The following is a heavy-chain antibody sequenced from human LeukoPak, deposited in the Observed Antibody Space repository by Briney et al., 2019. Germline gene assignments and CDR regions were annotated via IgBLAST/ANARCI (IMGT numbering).Heavy chain of an antibody. Sequence: PGESLKISCKGSGYSFTSYWIGWVRQMPGKGLEWMGIIYPGDSDTRYSPSFQGQVTISADKSISTAYLQWSSLKASDTAMYYCARGPYCGGDCYPWYFDYWGQGTLVTVSS. D-gene: IGHD2-21*02. J-gene: IGHJ4*02. CDR1: GYSFTSYW. V-gene: IGHV5-51*01. CDR3: ARGPYCGGDCYPWYFDY. CDR2: IYPGDSDT.